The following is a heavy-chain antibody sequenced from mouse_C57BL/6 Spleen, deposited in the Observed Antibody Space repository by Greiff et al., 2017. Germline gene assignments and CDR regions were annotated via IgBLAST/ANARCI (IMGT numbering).Heavy chain of an antibody. D-gene: IGHD2-3*01. Sequence: VQLQQPGAELVKPGASVKLSCKASGYTFTSYWMHWVKQRPGQGLEWIGMIHPKSGSTNYNEKFKGKATLTVDKSSSTAYMQLSSLTSEASAVXYCARPSDGYYGFAYWGQGTLVTVSA. CDR1: GYTFTSYW. J-gene: IGHJ3*01. CDR3: ARPSDGYYGFAY. V-gene: IGHV1-64*01. CDR2: IHPKSGST.